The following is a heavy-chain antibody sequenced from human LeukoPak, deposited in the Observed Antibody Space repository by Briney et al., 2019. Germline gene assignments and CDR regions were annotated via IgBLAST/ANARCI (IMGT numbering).Heavy chain of an antibody. J-gene: IGHJ4*02. Sequence: PSETLSLTCTVSGGSISSYYWSWIRQPPGKGLEWIGYIYYSGSTNYNPSLKGRVTISVDTSKNQFSLKLSSVTAADTAVYYCARNYYDSSGNFDYWGQGTLVTVSS. CDR3: ARNYYDSSGNFDY. D-gene: IGHD3-22*01. V-gene: IGHV4-59*01. CDR1: GGSISSYY. CDR2: IYYSGST.